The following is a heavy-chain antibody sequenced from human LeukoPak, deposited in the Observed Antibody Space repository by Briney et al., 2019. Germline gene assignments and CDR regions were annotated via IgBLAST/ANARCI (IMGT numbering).Heavy chain of an antibody. J-gene: IGHJ4*02. CDR3: ARARGDGYNFWHDY. Sequence: SETLSLTCTVSGGSISTYYWSWIRQPPGKGLEWIAYIDYRGSTTYNPSLRSRVTISVDTSKNQFSLKLSSVTAADTAVYYCARARGDGYNFWHDYWGQGTLVTVSS. CDR2: IDYRGST. D-gene: IGHD5-24*01. CDR1: GGSISTYY. V-gene: IGHV4-59*01.